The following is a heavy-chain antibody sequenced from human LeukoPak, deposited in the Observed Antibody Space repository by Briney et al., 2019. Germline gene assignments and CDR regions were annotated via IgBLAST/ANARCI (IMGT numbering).Heavy chain of an antibody. CDR2: ISGSGGST. CDR3: ARMRLIAVAGTCRGGCYSGRFDY. CDR1: GFTFSSYA. V-gene: IGHV3-23*01. J-gene: IGHJ4*02. Sequence: PGGSLRLSCAASGFTFSSYAMSWVRQAPGKGLEWVSAISGSGGSTYYADSVKGRFTISRDNAKNTLYLQMNSLRAEDTAVYYCARMRLIAVAGTCRGGCYSGRFDYWGQGTLVTVSS. D-gene: IGHD6-19*01.